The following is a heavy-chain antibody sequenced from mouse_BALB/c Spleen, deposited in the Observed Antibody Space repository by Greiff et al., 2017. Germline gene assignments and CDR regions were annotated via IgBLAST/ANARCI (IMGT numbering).Heavy chain of an antibody. CDR2: IYPGSGST. Sequence: QVQLQQPGAELVKPGTSVKLSCKASGYNFTSYWINWVKLRPGQGLEWIGDIYPGSGSTNYNEKFKSKATLTVDTSSSTAYMQLSSLASEDSALYYCARLLGMDYWGQGTSVTVSS. CDR3: ARLLGMDY. V-gene: IGHV1-55*01. CDR1: GYNFTSYW. J-gene: IGHJ4*01.